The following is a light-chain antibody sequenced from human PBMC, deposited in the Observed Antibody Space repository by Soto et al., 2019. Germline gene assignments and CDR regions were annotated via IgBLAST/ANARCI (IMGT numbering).Light chain of an antibody. CDR1: QSVSSNY. V-gene: IGKV3-20*01. J-gene: IGKJ1*01. Sequence: EIVWTQSPGTLSLSPGERATLSCRATQSVSSNYLAWYQQKSGQAPRLLIYGASSRATGIPDRFSGGGSGTDFTLTITRLEPEDFAVYFCLQYGCLPRTFGQGTKVEIK. CDR3: LQYGCLPRT. CDR2: GAS.